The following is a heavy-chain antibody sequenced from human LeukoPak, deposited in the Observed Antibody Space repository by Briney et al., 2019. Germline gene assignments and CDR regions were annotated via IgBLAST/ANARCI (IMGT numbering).Heavy chain of an antibody. J-gene: IGHJ4*02. CDR1: GFTFSSYA. V-gene: IGHV3-21*01. CDR2: ISSTSSYI. Sequence: TGGSLRLSCAASGFTFSSYAMHWVRQAPGKGLEWVSYISSTSSYIYYADSVKGRFTISRDNAKNSLYLQMNSLRAEDTAVYYCASAYYYDSSGYCGYWGQGTLVTVSS. D-gene: IGHD3-22*01. CDR3: ASAYYYDSSGYCGY.